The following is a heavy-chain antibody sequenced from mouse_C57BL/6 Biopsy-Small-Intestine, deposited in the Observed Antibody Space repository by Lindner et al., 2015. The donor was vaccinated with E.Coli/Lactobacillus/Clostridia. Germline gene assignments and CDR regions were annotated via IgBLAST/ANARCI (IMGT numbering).Heavy chain of an antibody. CDR2: ILPGSGST. CDR3: ARSPPYRGPMDY. Sequence: VQLQESGAELVRPGASVKLSCTASGFNIKDYYMYWVKQRPEQGLEWIGEILPGSGSTNYNGKFMGKATFTADTTSNTAYMQLSSPTTEDSAIYYCARSPPYRGPMDYWGQGTSVTVSS. V-gene: IGHV1-9*01. D-gene: IGHD2-14*01. CDR1: GFNIKDYY. J-gene: IGHJ4*01.